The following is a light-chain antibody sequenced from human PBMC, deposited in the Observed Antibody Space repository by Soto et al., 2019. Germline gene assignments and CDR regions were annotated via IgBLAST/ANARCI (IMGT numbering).Light chain of an antibody. J-gene: IGKJ1*01. CDR3: QQYIQWPE. Sequence: EIVMTQSPATLSMSLGERATLSCRASQSVSSNLAWYQQKPGQAPRLLIYGASTRATGIPARFSGSGSGTEFTLTISSLQSEDFAVYYCQQYIQWPEFGQGTKVDIK. CDR1: QSVSSN. V-gene: IGKV3-15*01. CDR2: GAS.